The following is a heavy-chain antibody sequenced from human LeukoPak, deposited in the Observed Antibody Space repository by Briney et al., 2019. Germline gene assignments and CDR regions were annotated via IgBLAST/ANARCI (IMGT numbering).Heavy chain of an antibody. CDR2: TNTNTGNP. CDR3: ARYTTVVNARCFDY. Sequence: ASVKVSCKASGYTFTSYAMNWVRQAPGQGLEWMGWTNTNTGNPTYAQGFTGRFVFSLDTSVSTAYLQISSLKAEDTAVYYCARYTTVVNARCFDYWGQGTLVTVSS. D-gene: IGHD4-23*01. V-gene: IGHV7-4-1*02. CDR1: GYTFTSYA. J-gene: IGHJ4*02.